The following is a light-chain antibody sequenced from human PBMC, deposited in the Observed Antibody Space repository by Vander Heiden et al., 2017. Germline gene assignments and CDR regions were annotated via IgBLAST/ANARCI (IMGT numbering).Light chain of an antibody. J-gene: IGKJ2*01. CDR3: QQSYSTPHT. Sequence: DIQMTQPPSSLSASVGDRVTITCRASQSISSYLNWYQQKPGKAPKLLVYNASSLHSGVPSRFSGIGSGTHFTLTISSLKPDDFSTYSCQQSYSTPHTFGQGTKLEI. CDR1: QSISSY. CDR2: NAS. V-gene: IGKV1-39*01.